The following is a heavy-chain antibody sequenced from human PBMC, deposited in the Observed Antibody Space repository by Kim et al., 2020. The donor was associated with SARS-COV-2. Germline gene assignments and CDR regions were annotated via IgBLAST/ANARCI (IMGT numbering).Heavy chain of an antibody. CDR1: GGSISSYY. Sequence: SETLSLTCTVSGGSISSYYWSWIRQPPGKGLEWIGYIYYSGSTNYNPSLKSRVTIPVDTSKNQFSLKLSSVTAADTAVYYCARTRRGGNWFDPWGQGTLVTVSS. J-gene: IGHJ5*02. D-gene: IGHD3-16*01. V-gene: IGHV4-59*01. CDR2: IYYSGST. CDR3: ARTRRGGNWFDP.